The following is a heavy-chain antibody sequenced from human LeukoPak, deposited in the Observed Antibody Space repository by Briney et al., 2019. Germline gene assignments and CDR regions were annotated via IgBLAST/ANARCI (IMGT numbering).Heavy chain of an antibody. CDR1: GFTFSSYA. J-gene: IGHJ4*02. CDR3: AKDRYYGSGSHGFDY. V-gene: IGHV3-23*01. Sequence: GESLKISCAASGFTFSSYAMSWVRQAPGKGLEWVSAISGSGGSTYYADSVKGRFTISRDNSKNTLYLQMNSLRAEDTAVYYCAKDRYYGSGSHGFDYWGQGTLVTVSS. D-gene: IGHD3-10*01. CDR2: ISGSGGST.